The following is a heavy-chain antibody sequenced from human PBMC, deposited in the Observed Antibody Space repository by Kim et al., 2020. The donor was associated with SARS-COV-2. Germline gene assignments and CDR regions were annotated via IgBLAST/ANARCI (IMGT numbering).Heavy chain of an antibody. D-gene: IGHD3-22*01. J-gene: IGHJ5*02. Sequence: SETLSLTCSVSGGSVSSGSYYWSWIRQPPGKGLEWIGYIYYSGSTNYNPSLKSRVTISVDTSKNKFSLKLSSVTAADTAVYYCARAPYDSSGYLWFDPWGQGTLVTVSS. V-gene: IGHV4-61*01. CDR2: IYYSGST. CDR3: ARAPYDSSGYLWFDP. CDR1: GGSVSSGSYY.